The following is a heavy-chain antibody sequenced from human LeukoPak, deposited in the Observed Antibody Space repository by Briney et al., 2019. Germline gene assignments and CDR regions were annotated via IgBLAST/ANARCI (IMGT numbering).Heavy chain of an antibody. CDR1: GFTFSSYA. CDR2: ISGSGGST. Sequence: GGSLRLSCAASGFTFSSYAMSWVRQAPGKGLEWVSAISGSGGSTYYADSVKGRFTISRDNSKNTLYLQMNSLRAEDTAVYYCARALLHYDSSGYIDYWGQGTLVTVSS. CDR3: ARALLHYDSSGYIDY. J-gene: IGHJ4*02. V-gene: IGHV3-23*01. D-gene: IGHD3-22*01.